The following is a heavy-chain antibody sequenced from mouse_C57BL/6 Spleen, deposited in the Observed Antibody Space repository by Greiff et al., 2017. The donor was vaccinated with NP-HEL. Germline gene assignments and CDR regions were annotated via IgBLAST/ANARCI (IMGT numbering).Heavy chain of an antibody. V-gene: IGHV5-17*01. CDR2: ISSGSSTI. D-gene: IGHD2-4*01. CDR1: GFTFSDYG. J-gene: IGHJ3*01. CDR3: ARGYYDYDEGAWFAY. Sequence: VQLKESGGGLVKPGGSLKLSCAASGFTFSDYGMHWVRQAPEKGLEWVAYISSGSSTIYYADTVKGRFTISRDNAKNTLFLQMTSLRSEDTAMYYCARGYYDYDEGAWFAYWGQGTLVTVSA.